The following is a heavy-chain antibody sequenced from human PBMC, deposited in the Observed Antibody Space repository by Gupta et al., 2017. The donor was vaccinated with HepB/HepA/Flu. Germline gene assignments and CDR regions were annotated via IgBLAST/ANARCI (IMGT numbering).Heavy chain of an antibody. CDR3: TYSAITYFDY. CDR2: IKKESDGGTA. CDR1: GFTISNAW. Sequence: EVQLVESGGGLVQPGGSLRLSCAGSGFTISNAWMTWVRQAPGKGREWVGRIKKESDGGTADYAAPVKGRFTISRDDSKNTLYLQMNSLKTEDTAVYYCTYSAITYFDYWGRGTLVTVSS. D-gene: IGHD1-20*01. V-gene: IGHV3-15*01. J-gene: IGHJ4*02.